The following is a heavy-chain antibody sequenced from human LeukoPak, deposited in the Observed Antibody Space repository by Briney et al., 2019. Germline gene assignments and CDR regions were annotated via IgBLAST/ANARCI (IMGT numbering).Heavy chain of an antibody. CDR1: GFTFSSYE. CDR3: ARLDGYPFQGMDV. Sequence: PGGSLRLSCAAFGFTFSSYELNWVRQAPGRGLEWVSKISGSGSSMYYADSVKGRFTISRDNAKNSLYLQMNSLRAEDTAVYYCARLDGYPFQGMDVWGQGTTVTVSS. D-gene: IGHD5-24*01. CDR2: ISGSGSSM. V-gene: IGHV3-48*03. J-gene: IGHJ6*02.